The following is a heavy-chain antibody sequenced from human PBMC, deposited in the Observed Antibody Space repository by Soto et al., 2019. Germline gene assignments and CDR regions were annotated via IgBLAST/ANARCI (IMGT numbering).Heavy chain of an antibody. D-gene: IGHD3-16*01. CDR3: AREWGQINLGWFDP. CDR2: IRTYNGNT. V-gene: IGHV1-18*04. Sequence: QVQLVQSGAEVKKPGASVKVSCKASGYTFTSYGISWVRQAPGQGLEWMGWIRTYNGNTHHAQKFQGRVTMTTDTSTSTAYMELRSLRSDDTAVYYWAREWGQINLGWFDPGGQGTLVTVSS. J-gene: IGHJ5*02. CDR1: GYTFTSYG.